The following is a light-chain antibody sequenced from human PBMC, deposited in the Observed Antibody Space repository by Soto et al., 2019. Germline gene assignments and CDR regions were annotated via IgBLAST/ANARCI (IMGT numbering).Light chain of an antibody. CDR3: LQDHNYPRT. V-gene: IGKV1-6*01. CDR2: GVS. CDR1: QDIRNE. J-gene: IGKJ1*01. Sequence: AIQMTQSPSSLSASVGDRVTITCRASQDIRNELGWYQQKPGKAPKALIYGVSNLQSGVPSRFSGSGSGTDSALTISSPQPEDYAVYYCLQDHNYPRTFGQGTKVEIK.